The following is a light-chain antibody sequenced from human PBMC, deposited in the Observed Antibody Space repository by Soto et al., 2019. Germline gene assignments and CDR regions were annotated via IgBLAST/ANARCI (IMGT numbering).Light chain of an antibody. CDR2: DAS. J-gene: IGKJ2*01. Sequence: DIQMTQSPSTLSASVGDRVTITCRASQSFSSWLAWYQQKPGKAPKLLIYDASNLESGVPSRFSGSGSGTEFTLTITSLQPDDFATYYCLQSNSYPFTFGQGTKVDIK. CDR3: LQSNSYPFT. CDR1: QSFSSW. V-gene: IGKV1-5*01.